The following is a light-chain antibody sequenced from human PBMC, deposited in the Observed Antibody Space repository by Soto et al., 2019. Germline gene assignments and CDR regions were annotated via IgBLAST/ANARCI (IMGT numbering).Light chain of an antibody. Sequence: EIVLTQSPGTMSLSQGERATLSCTASQSVSDKLAWYQQKPGQAPRLLIYHASARATGIPARFSGSGSGTEFTLTISGLQSEDFAVYYCQQYNNWPPWTFGQGTKVDIK. CDR3: QQYNNWPPWT. V-gene: IGKV3-15*01. CDR1: QSVSDK. CDR2: HAS. J-gene: IGKJ1*01.